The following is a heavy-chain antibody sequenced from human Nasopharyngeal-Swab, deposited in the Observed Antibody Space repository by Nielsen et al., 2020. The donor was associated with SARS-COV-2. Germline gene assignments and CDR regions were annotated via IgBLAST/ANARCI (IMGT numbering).Heavy chain of an antibody. D-gene: IGHD3-3*01. V-gene: IGHV4-31*03. CDR1: GGSISSGGYY. CDR2: IYYSGST. Sequence: SETLSLTCTVSGGSISSGGYYWSWIRQHPGKGLEWIGYIYYSGSTYYNPSLKSRVTISVDTSKNQFSLKLSSVTAADTAVYYCARGPPNYDFWSGPDYWGQGTLVTVSS. CDR3: ARGPPNYDFWSGPDY. J-gene: IGHJ4*02.